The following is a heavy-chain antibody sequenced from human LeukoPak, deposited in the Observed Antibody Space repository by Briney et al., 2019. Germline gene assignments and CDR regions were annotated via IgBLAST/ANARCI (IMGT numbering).Heavy chain of an antibody. CDR1: GGSISSSSYY. V-gene: IGHV4-39*07. D-gene: IGHD3-22*01. J-gene: IGHJ4*02. CDR3: ARLNYYDSSGYYSDY. CDR2: IYYSGST. Sequence: SETLSLTCTVSGGSISSSSYYWGWIRQPPGKGLEWIGSIYYSGSTYYNPSLKSRVTISVDTSKNQFSLKLSSVTAADTAVYYCARLNYYDSSGYYSDYWGQGTLVTVSS.